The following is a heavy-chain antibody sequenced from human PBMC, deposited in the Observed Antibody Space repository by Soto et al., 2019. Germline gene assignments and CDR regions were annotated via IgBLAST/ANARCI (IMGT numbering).Heavy chain of an antibody. CDR2: IDGSGGIT. CDR1: GFPFGTTD. V-gene: IGHV3-23*01. Sequence: QLLQSGGGLVQPGGSLTLSCAASGFPFGTTDMSWVRQAPGEGLEWVSTIDGSGGITFYADSVKGRFTISRDNSRNTVYLEMNSLRGDDPALYYCVKNSGWFNPGGQGALVTVSS. J-gene: IGHJ5*02. D-gene: IGHD3-10*01. CDR3: VKNSGWFNP.